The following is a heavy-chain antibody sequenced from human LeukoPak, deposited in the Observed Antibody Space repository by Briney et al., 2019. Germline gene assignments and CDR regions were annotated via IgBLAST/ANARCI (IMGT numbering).Heavy chain of an antibody. CDR3: ARHEFREVVDHAWFDP. CDR1: GFSFTNYR. V-gene: IGHV5-51*01. D-gene: IGHD3-22*01. Sequence: RGESLKISCKGSGFSFTNYRIAWVRQTPGKGLEWMGIIYPGDSDTTYSPSFQGQVTISVDKSISTAYLQWSSLKASDTAMYYCARHEFREVVDHAWFDPWGQGTLVTVSS. J-gene: IGHJ5*02. CDR2: IYPGDSDT.